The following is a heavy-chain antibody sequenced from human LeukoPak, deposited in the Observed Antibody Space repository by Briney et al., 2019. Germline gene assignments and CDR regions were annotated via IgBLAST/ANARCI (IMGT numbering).Heavy chain of an antibody. CDR1: GFTFSSDG. J-gene: IGHJ4*02. V-gene: IGHV3-7*01. CDR3: ARVSSLAVAGFFDY. Sequence: GGPLRLSCAASGFTFSSDGMNWVRSAPRQGLEWVANIKQDGGEKDYVASVKGRFTISKDNAKNSLYLQMNSLRAEDTAVYYCARVSSLAVAGFFDYWGQGILVTVSS. D-gene: IGHD6-19*01. CDR2: IKQDGGEK.